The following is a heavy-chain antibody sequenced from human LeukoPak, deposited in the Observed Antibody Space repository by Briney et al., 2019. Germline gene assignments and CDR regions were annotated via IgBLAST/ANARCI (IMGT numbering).Heavy chain of an antibody. V-gene: IGHV4-34*01. D-gene: IGHD3-10*01. J-gene: IGHJ4*02. CDR3: AGRTYASGIGD. CDR1: GGSFSGYY. Sequence: SETLSLTCAVYGGSFSGYYWSWIRQPPGKGLEWIGEINHSGSTNYKASLKSRVTILVDTSKKQFSLKLKSVTAADTAVYYCAGRTYASGIGDWGQGTRVTVSS. CDR2: INHSGST.